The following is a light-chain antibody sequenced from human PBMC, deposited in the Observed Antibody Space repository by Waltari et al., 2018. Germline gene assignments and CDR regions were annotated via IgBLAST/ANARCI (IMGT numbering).Light chain of an antibody. V-gene: IGKV3-20*01. CDR3: EQYDGSVVT. J-gene: IGKJ4*01. Sequence: IVLTQSPGTLSLSPGERATLSCRASQSVTSISLGWYQQKPGQAPRLLSYGTFNRATGIPDRFSGSGSATDFTLTISRLEPEDFAVYYCEQYDGSVVTFGGGSKVEIK. CDR1: QSVTSIS. CDR2: GTF.